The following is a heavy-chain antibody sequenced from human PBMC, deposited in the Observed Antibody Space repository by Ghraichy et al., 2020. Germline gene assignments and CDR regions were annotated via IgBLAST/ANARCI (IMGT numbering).Heavy chain of an antibody. Sequence: GGSLRLSCVVSGITLTKTWISWVRQAPGKGPEWVASIKPDGTEEYYVGFVKGRFTMSRDIAKNSLYLQMNSLRADDTAVYYCATHSRGYWGQGTLVIVS. CDR2: IKPDGTEE. D-gene: IGHD3-10*01. CDR3: ATHSRGY. CDR1: GITLTKTW. V-gene: IGHV3-7*03. J-gene: IGHJ4*02.